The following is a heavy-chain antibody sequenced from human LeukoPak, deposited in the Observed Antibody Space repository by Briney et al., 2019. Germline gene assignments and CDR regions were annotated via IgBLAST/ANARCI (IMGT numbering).Heavy chain of an antibody. CDR2: ISSSSSYI. CDR1: GFTFSSYS. Sequence: GGSLRLSCAASGFTFSSYSMNWVRQAPGKGLEWVSSISSSSSYIYYADSVKGRFTISGDNAKNSLYLQMNSLRAEDTAVYYCARKSKWFGELCAFDIWGQGTMVTVSS. J-gene: IGHJ3*02. CDR3: ARKSKWFGELCAFDI. V-gene: IGHV3-21*01. D-gene: IGHD3-10*01.